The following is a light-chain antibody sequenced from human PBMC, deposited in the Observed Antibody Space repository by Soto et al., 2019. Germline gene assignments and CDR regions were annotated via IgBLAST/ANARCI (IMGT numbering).Light chain of an antibody. CDR1: QGISTF. J-gene: IGKJ4*01. Sequence: DIEMTQKKSSLSTSVGDRVTITCRASQGISTFLNWYQQKPGKAPRLLIYAASRLQSGVPARFSGSGVETDFTLTITSLQPEDFGIYYCQQSYALVRTFGGGTKVDI. CDR3: QQSYALVRT. CDR2: AAS. V-gene: IGKV1-39*01.